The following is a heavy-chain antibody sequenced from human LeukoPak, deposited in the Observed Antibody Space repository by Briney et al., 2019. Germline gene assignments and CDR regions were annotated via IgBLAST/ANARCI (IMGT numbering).Heavy chain of an antibody. CDR1: GFTYISYD. D-gene: IGHD6-19*01. CDR2: ISASGDRT. Sequence: GGSLRLSCAASGFTYISYDMTWVRQAPGKGLEWVSGISASGDRTYYADSVKGRFTICRDNSKNTLSLQMNSLRVEDTAVYYCAKDSVRSSGWFYFDYWGQGTLVTVSS. J-gene: IGHJ4*02. CDR3: AKDSVRSSGWFYFDY. V-gene: IGHV3-23*01.